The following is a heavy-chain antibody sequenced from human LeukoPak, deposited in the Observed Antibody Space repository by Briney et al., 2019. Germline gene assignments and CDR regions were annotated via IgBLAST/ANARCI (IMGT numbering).Heavy chain of an antibody. CDR3: ARDRSGSY. CDR1: GITFSGYW. Sequence: PGGSLRLSCAASGITFSGYWMSWVRQAPGKGLEWVATINQDGSEKYYVDSVKGRFTISRDNAKNSLYLEMNNLRAEDTAIYYCARDRSGSYWGQGTLVTVSS. CDR2: INQDGSEK. D-gene: IGHD3-3*01. J-gene: IGHJ4*02. V-gene: IGHV3-7*05.